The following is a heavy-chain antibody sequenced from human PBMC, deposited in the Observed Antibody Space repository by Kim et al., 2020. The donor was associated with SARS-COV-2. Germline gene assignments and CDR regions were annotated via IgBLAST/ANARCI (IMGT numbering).Heavy chain of an antibody. V-gene: IGHV4-59*08. CDR1: GGSTRNYY. J-gene: IGHJ6*03. Sequence: SETLSLTCTVSGGSTRNYYWSWVRQPPGKGLEWIGFIHYTGSTNYDPSLKGRVTMSVDTSRNQISLKLSSVTAADTAIYYCSGSFGDNSYYYYYMHVWG. D-gene: IGHD3-16*01. CDR3: SGSFGDNSYYYYYMHV. CDR2: IHYTGST.